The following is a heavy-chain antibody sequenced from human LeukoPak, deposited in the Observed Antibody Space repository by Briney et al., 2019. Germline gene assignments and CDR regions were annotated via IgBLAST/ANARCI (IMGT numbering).Heavy chain of an antibody. V-gene: IGHV4-34*01. Sequence: SETLSLTCAVYGGSFSGYYWSWIRQPPGKGLEWIGEINHSGSTNYNPSLKSRVTISVDTSKNQFSLKVSSVTAADTAVYYCARQYCSSTSCSYDYWGQGALVTVSS. CDR3: ARQYCSSTSCSYDY. CDR2: INHSGST. D-gene: IGHD2-2*01. J-gene: IGHJ4*02. CDR1: GGSFSGYY.